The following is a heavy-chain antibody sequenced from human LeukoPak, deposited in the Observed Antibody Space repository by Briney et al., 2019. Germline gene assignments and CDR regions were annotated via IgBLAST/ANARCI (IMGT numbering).Heavy chain of an antibody. CDR2: FDPEDGET. V-gene: IGHV1-24*01. J-gene: IGHJ3*02. D-gene: IGHD2-2*01. CDR1: GYTLTELS. CDR3: ALSWPVPAVIDAFDI. Sequence: ASVKVSCQVSGYTLTELSMHWVRQAPGKGLEWMGGFDPEDGETIYAQKFQGRVTMTEDTSTDTAYMELSSLRSEDTAVYYCALSWPVPAVIDAFDIWGQGTMVTVSS.